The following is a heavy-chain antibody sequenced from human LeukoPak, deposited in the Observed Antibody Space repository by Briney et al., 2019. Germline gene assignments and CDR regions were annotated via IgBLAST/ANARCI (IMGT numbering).Heavy chain of an antibody. J-gene: IGHJ5*02. CDR2: IYYSGST. V-gene: IGHV4-30-4*01. CDR3: ARDPLDYGDYVRFDP. D-gene: IGHD4-17*01. CDR1: GGSISSGDYY. Sequence: PSETLSLTCTVSGGSISSGDYYWSWIRQPPGKGLEWIGYIYYSGSTYYNPSLKSRVTISVDTSKNQFSLKLSSVTAADTAVYYCARDPLDYGDYVRFDPWGQGTLVTVSP.